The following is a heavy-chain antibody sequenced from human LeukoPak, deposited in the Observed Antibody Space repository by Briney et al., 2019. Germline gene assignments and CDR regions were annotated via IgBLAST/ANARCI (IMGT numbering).Heavy chain of an antibody. CDR2: FDPEDGET. V-gene: IGHV1-24*01. Sequence: ASVKVSCKVSGYTLTELSMHWVRQAPGKGLEWMGGFDPEDGETIYAQKFQGRVTITEDTSTDTAYMELSSLRSEDTAVYYCVVVAATTYWGQGTLVTVSS. D-gene: IGHD2-15*01. J-gene: IGHJ4*02. CDR1: GYTLTELS. CDR3: VVVAATTY.